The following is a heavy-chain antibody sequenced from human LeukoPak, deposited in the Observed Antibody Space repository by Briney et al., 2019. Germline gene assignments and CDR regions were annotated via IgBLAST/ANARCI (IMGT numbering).Heavy chain of an antibody. CDR1: GYTFNSYG. CDR2: ISAYNGNT. Sequence: ASVKVSCKTSGYTFNSYGVSWVRQAPGQGPEWMGWISAYNGNTNYAKKLQGRLTLTTDTSTSTVYMELRSLRSDDTAIYYCASPRGSRGTYDFWSGHGNYFDPWGQGTLVTVSS. D-gene: IGHD3-3*01. J-gene: IGHJ5*02. V-gene: IGHV1-18*01. CDR3: ASPRGSRGTYDFWSGHGNYFDP.